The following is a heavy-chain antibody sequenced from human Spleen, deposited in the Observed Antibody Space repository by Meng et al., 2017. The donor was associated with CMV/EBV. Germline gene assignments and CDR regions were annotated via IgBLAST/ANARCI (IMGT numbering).Heavy chain of an antibody. CDR3: ARVYSGYDSRYFDL. J-gene: IGHJ2*01. D-gene: IGHD5-12*01. CDR2: MNPNSGNT. Sequence: ASVKVSCKASGYTFTSYDINWVRQATGQGLEWMGWMNPNSGNTGYAQKFQGRVTMTRNTSISTAYMELSSLRSEDTAVYYCARVYSGYDSRYFDLWGRGTLVTVSS. CDR1: GYTFTSYD. V-gene: IGHV1-8*01.